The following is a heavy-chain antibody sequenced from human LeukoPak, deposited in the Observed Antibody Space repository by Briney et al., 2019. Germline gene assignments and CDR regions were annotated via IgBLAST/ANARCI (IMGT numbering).Heavy chain of an antibody. D-gene: IGHD3-9*01. J-gene: IGHJ3*02. CDR1: GFTFSSYA. Sequence: PGVSLRLSCAASGFTFSSYAMSWVRQAPGKGLEWVSAISGSGGSTYYADSVKGRFTISRDNSKNTLYLQMNSLRAEDTAVYYCAKVLRYDILTGTRDAFDIWGQGTMVTVSS. CDR3: AKVLRYDILTGTRDAFDI. CDR2: ISGSGGST. V-gene: IGHV3-23*01.